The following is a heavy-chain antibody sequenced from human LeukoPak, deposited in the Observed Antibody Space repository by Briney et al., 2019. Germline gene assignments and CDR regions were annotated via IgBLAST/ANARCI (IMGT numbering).Heavy chain of an antibody. CDR3: ASHYGSGSYASDY. J-gene: IGHJ4*02. D-gene: IGHD3-10*01. CDR1: GGTFSSYT. V-gene: IGHV1-69*02. CDR2: IIPILGLA. Sequence: SVKVSCKASGGTFSSYTISWVRQAPGQGLEWMGRIIPILGLANYAQKFQGRVTITADKSTSTAYMELSSLRSEDTAVYYCASHYGSGSYASDYWGQGTLVTVSS.